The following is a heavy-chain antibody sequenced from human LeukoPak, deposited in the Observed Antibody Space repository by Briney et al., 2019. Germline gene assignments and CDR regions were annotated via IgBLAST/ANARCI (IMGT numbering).Heavy chain of an antibody. CDR2: ISSSGSTI. CDR3: AELGITMIGGV. Sequence: GGSLRLSCAASGFIFNDYTMNWFRQAPGKGLEWVSYISSSGSTIYYADSVKGRFTISRDNAKNSLYLQMNSLRAEDTAVYYCAELGITMIGGVWGKGTTVTISS. V-gene: IGHV3-48*04. D-gene: IGHD3-10*02. CDR1: GFIFNDYT. J-gene: IGHJ6*04.